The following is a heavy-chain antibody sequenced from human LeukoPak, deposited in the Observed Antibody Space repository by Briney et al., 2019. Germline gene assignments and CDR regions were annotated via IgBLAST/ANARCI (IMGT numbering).Heavy chain of an antibody. Sequence: PETLSLTCAVYGGSFSGYYWSWIRQPPGKGLEWIGEINHSGSTNYNPSLKSRVTISVDTSKNQFSLKLSSVTAADTAVYYCARGSREWELLLLRPAYYFDYWGQGTLVTVSS. CDR3: ARGSREWELLLLRPAYYFDY. J-gene: IGHJ4*02. D-gene: IGHD1-26*01. CDR2: INHSGST. CDR1: GGSFSGYY. V-gene: IGHV4-34*01.